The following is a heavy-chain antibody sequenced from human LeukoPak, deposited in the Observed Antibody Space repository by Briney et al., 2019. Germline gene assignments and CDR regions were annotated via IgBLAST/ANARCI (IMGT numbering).Heavy chain of an antibody. V-gene: IGHV3-30*02. CDR2: IRFDGSNK. Sequence: GGSLGLSCASSEFPFRKYAIHCVRQAPGKGLEWVAFIRFDGSNKNYADSVKGRFTISRDNSKKTLFLQMKSLRREDTAVYYCATVGEEYGDLYYFDNWGQGTLVIVST. J-gene: IGHJ4*02. CDR1: EFPFRKYA. CDR3: ATVGEEYGDLYYFDN. D-gene: IGHD4-17*01.